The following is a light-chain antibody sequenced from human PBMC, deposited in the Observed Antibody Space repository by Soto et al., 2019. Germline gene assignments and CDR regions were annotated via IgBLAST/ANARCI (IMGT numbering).Light chain of an antibody. CDR2: EVS. V-gene: IGLV2-14*01. Sequence: QSVLTQPASVSGSPGQSITISCTGTSSNVGGYNSVSWYQHHPGKVPKLMIYEVSYRPSGVSNRFSGSKSGSTATLTISGLQAEEEADYYCSSYTSSSTYVFGTGTKLTVL. CDR1: SSNVGGYNS. J-gene: IGLJ1*01. CDR3: SSYTSSSTYV.